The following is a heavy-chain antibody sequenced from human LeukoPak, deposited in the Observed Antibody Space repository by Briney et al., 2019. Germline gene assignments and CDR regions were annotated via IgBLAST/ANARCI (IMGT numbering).Heavy chain of an antibody. CDR3: ARHWLYRIYNFDP. CDR1: GGSISSSSYY. V-gene: IGHV4-39*01. Sequence: SETLSLTCTVSGGSISSSSYYWGWIRQPPGKGLEWIGCIYYSGSTYYNPSLKSRVTISVDTSKNQFSLKLSSVTAADTAVYYCARHWLYRIYNFDPWGQGTLVTVSS. CDR2: IYYSGST. J-gene: IGHJ5*02. D-gene: IGHD2-2*02.